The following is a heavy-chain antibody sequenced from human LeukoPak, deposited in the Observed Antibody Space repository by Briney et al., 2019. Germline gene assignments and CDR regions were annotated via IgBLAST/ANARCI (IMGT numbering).Heavy chain of an antibody. CDR3: ARRSDSSGYYYYFDY. Sequence: SVTVSCTASGGTFSSYAISWVRQAPGQGLEWMGGIIPIFGTANYAQKFQGRVTITADESTSTAYMELSSLRSEDTAVYYCARRSDSSGYYYYFDYWGQGTLVTVSS. CDR2: IIPIFGTA. CDR1: GGTFSSYA. V-gene: IGHV1-69*01. J-gene: IGHJ4*02. D-gene: IGHD3-22*01.